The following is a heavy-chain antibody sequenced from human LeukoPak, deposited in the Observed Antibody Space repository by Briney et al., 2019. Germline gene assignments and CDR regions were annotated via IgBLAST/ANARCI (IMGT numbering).Heavy chain of an antibody. D-gene: IGHD4-23*01. Sequence: GGSLRLSCAASGFTFGSYSMNWVRQAPGKGLEWVSSISSSSSYIYYADSVKGRFTISRDNAKNSLYLQMNSLRAEDTAVYYCARGWRKVVTGAFDIWGQGTMVTVSS. J-gene: IGHJ3*02. CDR1: GFTFGSYS. CDR2: ISSSSSYI. CDR3: ARGWRKVVTGAFDI. V-gene: IGHV3-21*01.